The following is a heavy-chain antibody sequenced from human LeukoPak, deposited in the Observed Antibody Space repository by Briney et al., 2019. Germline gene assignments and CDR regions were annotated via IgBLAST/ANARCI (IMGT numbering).Heavy chain of an antibody. V-gene: IGHV4-31*03. CDR1: RGSISSGDYY. CDR2: IYYSGST. CDR3: ARERRDGYNLRSVAFDI. J-gene: IGHJ3*02. D-gene: IGHD5-24*01. Sequence: SETLSLTCTVSRGSISSGDYYWSWIRQDPGKGLEWIGYIYYSGSTHYNPALKRRVAISVDTSQNQFSLKLSSVTAADTAVYYCARERRDGYNLRSVAFDIWGQGTMVTVSS.